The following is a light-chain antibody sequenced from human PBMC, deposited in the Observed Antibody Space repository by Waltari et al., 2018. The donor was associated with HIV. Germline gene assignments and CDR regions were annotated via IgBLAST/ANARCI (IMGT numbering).Light chain of an antibody. J-gene: IGLJ1*01. CDR3: QSYDTSLSVNYV. V-gene: IGLV1-40*01. CDR2: SKF. Sequence: QSVLTQPPSVSGALGQRVTISCTGSRTNIGAGHDVHWYQQLPGTAPKLLIYSKFIRPSGVPDRFSASNSGTSASLAITGLRPEDEDDYYCQSYDTSLSVNYVFGTGTKVTVL. CDR1: RTNIGAGHD.